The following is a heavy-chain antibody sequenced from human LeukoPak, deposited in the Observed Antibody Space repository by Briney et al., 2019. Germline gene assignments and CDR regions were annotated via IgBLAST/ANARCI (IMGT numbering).Heavy chain of an antibody. CDR3: VSPVFINY. CDR2: IGSDGDST. D-gene: IGHD1-14*01. CDR1: GFTFSSLG. Sequence: GGSLRLSCSASGFTFSSLGMHWVRQAPGKGLEHVSTIGSDGDSTYYADSVKDRFTISRDDSKNALYLQMTSLRPEDSAVYYCVSPVFINYWGQGTLVTVSS. J-gene: IGHJ4*01. V-gene: IGHV3-64D*06.